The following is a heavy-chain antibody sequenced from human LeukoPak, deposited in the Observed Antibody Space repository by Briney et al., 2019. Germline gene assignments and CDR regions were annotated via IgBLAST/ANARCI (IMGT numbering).Heavy chain of an antibody. CDR3: AKLCSGGSWCSGSHVNDY. Sequence: GGSLRLSCAASGFTFSSHGMHWVRQAPGKGLEWVAVISYDGSNKYYADSVKGRFTISRDNSKNTLYLQMNSLRAEDTAVYYCAKLCSGGSWCSGSHVNDYWGQGTLVTVSS. CDR2: ISYDGSNK. J-gene: IGHJ4*02. CDR1: GFTFSSHG. V-gene: IGHV3-30*18. D-gene: IGHD2-15*01.